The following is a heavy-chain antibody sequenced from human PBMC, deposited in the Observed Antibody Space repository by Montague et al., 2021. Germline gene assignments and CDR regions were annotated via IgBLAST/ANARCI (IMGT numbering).Heavy chain of an antibody. D-gene: IGHD3-16*01. CDR1: GFPFRSYW. J-gene: IGHJ6*03. CDR3: ARGGLRNYYYYMDV. V-gene: IGHV3-74*01. Sequence: SRRLSCAASGFPFRSYWMHWVRQAPGKGLVWVSRIKSDGLIAIYADSVKGRFTISRDNAKDTLHLQMNSLRAEDTATYYCARGGLRNYYYYMDVWGKGTTVTVSS. CDR2: IKSDGLIA.